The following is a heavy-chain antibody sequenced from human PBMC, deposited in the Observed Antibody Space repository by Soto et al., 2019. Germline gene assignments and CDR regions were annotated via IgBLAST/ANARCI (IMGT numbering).Heavy chain of an antibody. V-gene: IGHV4-34*01. J-gene: IGHJ4*02. Sequence: QVQLQQWGAGLLKPSETLSLTCAVYGGSFSGYYWNWIGQPPGKGLGWVGEINHSVRTNYNPSRNSRITISVHTTKNQFSLKLSSVTATAVCEYYCARGWGRMFHYWGQGTLVNVSS. CDR3: ARGWGRMFHY. CDR1: GGSFSGYY. D-gene: IGHD7-27*01. CDR2: INHSVRT.